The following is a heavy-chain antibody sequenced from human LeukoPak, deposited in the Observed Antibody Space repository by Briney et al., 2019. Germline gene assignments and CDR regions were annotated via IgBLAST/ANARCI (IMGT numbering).Heavy chain of an antibody. J-gene: IGHJ4*02. D-gene: IGHD3-3*01. CDR1: GFTFSSYA. Sequence: GGSLRLSCAASGFTFSSYAMSWVRQAPGKGLEWVSAISGSGGSTYYADSVKGRFTISRDNSKNTLYLQMNSLRAEDTAVYYCARRFGVVTGLDYWGQGTLVTVSS. V-gene: IGHV3-23*01. CDR2: ISGSGGST. CDR3: ARRFGVVTGLDY.